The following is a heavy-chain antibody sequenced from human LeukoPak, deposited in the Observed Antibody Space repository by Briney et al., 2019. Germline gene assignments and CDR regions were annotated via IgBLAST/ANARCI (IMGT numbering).Heavy chain of an antibody. V-gene: IGHV3-21*01. Sequence: PGGSLRLSCAASGFTYSSYSMNWVRQAPGKGLEWVSSISSSSSYIYYADSVKGRFTISRDNAKNSLYLQMNSLRAEDTAVYYCARDPGIQLLVWFDPWGQGTLVTVSS. D-gene: IGHD5-18*01. CDR3: ARDPGIQLLVWFDP. J-gene: IGHJ5*02. CDR1: GFTYSSYS. CDR2: ISSSSSYI.